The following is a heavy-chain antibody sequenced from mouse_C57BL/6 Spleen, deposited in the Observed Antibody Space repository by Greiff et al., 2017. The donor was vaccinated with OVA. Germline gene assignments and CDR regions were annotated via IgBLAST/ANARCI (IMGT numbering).Heavy chain of an antibody. CDR3: ARERPWYFDV. Sequence: DVMLVESGGGLVKPGGSLKLSCAASGFTFSDYGMHWVRQAPEKGLEWVAYISSGSSTIYYADTVKGRFTISRDNAKNTLFLQMTSLRSEDTAMYYCARERPWYFDVWGTGTTVTVSS. CDR1: GFTFSDYG. V-gene: IGHV5-17*01. D-gene: IGHD1-2*01. CDR2: ISSGSSTI. J-gene: IGHJ1*03.